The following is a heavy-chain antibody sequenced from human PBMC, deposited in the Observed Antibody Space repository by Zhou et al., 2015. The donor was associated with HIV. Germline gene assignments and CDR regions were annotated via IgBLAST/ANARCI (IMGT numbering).Heavy chain of an antibody. CDR1: GGTFSGSD. D-gene: IGHD3-16*01. Sequence: LVQSGTEVRKPGSSVKVSCKASGGTFSGSDLSWVRQAPGQGLEWMGRITPMFQTHNYAEKFRARLNITVDRHTSAAYMELSSLTSEDAAVYYCARSNMNYDYALDLWGQGTKVIVS. V-gene: IGHV1-69*06. J-gene: IGHJ3*01. CDR3: ARSNMNYDYALDL. CDR2: ITPMFQTH.